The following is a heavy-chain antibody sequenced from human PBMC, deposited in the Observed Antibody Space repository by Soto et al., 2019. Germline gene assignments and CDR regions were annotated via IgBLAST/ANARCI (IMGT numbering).Heavy chain of an antibody. Sequence: QVQLVESGGGVVQPGRSLRLSCAASGFTFSSNGMHWVRQAPGKGLEWVAVISYDGSNIYYADSVKGRFTISRDNSRNTLYLQMNSLRAEDTAVYYCAKDLRGRYSVDYWGQGTLVTVSS. D-gene: IGHD1-26*01. CDR1: GFTFSSNG. V-gene: IGHV3-30*18. J-gene: IGHJ4*02. CDR2: ISYDGSNI. CDR3: AKDLRGRYSVDY.